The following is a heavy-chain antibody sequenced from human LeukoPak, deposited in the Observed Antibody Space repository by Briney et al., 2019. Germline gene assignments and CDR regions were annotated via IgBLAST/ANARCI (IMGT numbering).Heavy chain of an antibody. CDR1: GGSISSYY. CDR3: ARDAYYYDTGGYYVVDY. CDR2: IYSSGST. D-gene: IGHD3-22*01. Sequence: SETLSLTCTVSGGSISSYYWAWIRPSAGNGLEWIGRIYSSGSTYYNPSLNSRVTMSVDTSNNQFSLRLTSVTAADTAVYYCARDAYYYDTGGYYVVDYWGQGTLVTVSS. J-gene: IGHJ4*02. V-gene: IGHV4-4*07.